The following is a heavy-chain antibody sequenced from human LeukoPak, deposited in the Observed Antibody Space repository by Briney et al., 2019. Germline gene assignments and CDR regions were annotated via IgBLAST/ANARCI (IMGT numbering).Heavy chain of an antibody. J-gene: IGHJ4*02. CDR3: TRHVDFYGSEAYEY. CDR2: IHYSGST. Sequence: SETLSLTCTVSGGSISGFHWSWIRQPPGKGLEWIGYIHYSGSTDYNPSLKSRVTISVDTSKNQFSLKLSSVTAADTAVYYCTRHVDFYGSEAYEYWGQGTLVTVSS. CDR1: GGSISGFH. D-gene: IGHD3-10*01. V-gene: IGHV4-59*08.